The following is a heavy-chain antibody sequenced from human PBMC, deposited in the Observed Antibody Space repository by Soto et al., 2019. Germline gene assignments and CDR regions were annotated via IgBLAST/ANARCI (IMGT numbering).Heavy chain of an antibody. CDR3: ARATPRYDILTGPTGGL. CDR1: GFTFSSYW. D-gene: IGHD3-9*01. V-gene: IGHV3-74*01. Sequence: PGGSLRLSCAASGFTFSSYWMSWVRQAPGKGLEWVSGINGDGSSTSYADSVKGRFTISRDNAENTLYLQMNGLRVEDTAVYYCARATPRYDILTGPTGGLWGQGTLVTVSS. J-gene: IGHJ4*02. CDR2: INGDGSST.